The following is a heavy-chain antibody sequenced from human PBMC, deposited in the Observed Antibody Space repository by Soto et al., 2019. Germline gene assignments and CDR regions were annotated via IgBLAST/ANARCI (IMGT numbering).Heavy chain of an antibody. J-gene: IGHJ4*02. CDR1: GFPFSIYS. CDR3: VRAIAYSNSWLFDH. CDR2: ISTASTYI. V-gene: IGHV3-21*01. Sequence: PGGSLRLSCAASGFPFSIYSMNWVRQAPGRGLEWVSSISTASTYIRYADSVKGRFTVSRDNTKESLYLEMNSLRIEDTALYYCVRAIAYSNSWLFDHWGQGSLVTVSS. D-gene: IGHD3-16*01.